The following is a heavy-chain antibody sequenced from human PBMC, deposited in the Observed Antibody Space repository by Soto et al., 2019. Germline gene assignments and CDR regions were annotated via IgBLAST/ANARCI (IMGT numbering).Heavy chain of an antibody. Sequence: SVKVSCKASGGTFSSYAISWVRQAPGQGLEWMGGIIPIFGTANYAQKFQGRVTITADESTSTAYMELSSLRSEDTAVYYCARGEVVVAATPYYYYGMDVWGQGTTVTVS. CDR1: GGTFSSYA. V-gene: IGHV1-69*13. D-gene: IGHD2-15*01. CDR2: IIPIFGTA. CDR3: ARGEVVVAATPYYYYGMDV. J-gene: IGHJ6*02.